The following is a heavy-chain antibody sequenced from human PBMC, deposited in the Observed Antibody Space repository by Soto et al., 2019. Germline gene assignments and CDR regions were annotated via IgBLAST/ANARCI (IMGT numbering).Heavy chain of an antibody. CDR3: ARLSAGWLDP. D-gene: IGHD6-19*01. Sequence: QVQLQESGPGLVKPSETLSLTCTVSGGYVSSYYWSWIRQPPGKGLEWIGYSGSTNYNPSLKSRVTISVDTSKNQFSLNLSSVTAADTAVYYCARLSAGWLDPWGQGNLVTVAS. J-gene: IGHJ5*02. V-gene: IGHV4-59*02. CDR1: GGYVSSYY. CDR2: SGST.